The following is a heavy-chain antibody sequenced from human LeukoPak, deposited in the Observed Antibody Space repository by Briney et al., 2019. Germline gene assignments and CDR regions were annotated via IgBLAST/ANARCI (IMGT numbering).Heavy chain of an antibody. V-gene: IGHV1-3*01. D-gene: IGHD6-13*01. J-gene: IGHJ1*01. Sequence: ASVKVSCKASGYTFTSYAMHWVRQAPGQRLEWMGWINAGNGNTKYSQKFQGRVTITRDTSASTAYMELSSLRSEDTAVYYCAREYSSSWYVRGEYFQHWGQGTLVTVSS. CDR1: GYTFTSYA. CDR2: INAGNGNT. CDR3: AREYSSSWYVRGEYFQH.